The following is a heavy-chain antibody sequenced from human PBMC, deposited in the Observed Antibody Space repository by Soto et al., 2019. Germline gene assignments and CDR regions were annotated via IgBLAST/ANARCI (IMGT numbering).Heavy chain of an antibody. D-gene: IGHD6-13*01. CDR2: INHSGST. J-gene: IGHJ4*02. CDR3: ARRVAAAGTDY. CDR1: GGSFSGYY. V-gene: IGHV4-34*01. Sequence: SETLSLTCAVYGGSFSGYYWSWIRQPPGKGLEWIGEINHSGSTNYNPSLKSRVTISVDTSKNQFSLKLSSVTAADTAVYYCARRVAAAGTDYWGQGTLVTVSS.